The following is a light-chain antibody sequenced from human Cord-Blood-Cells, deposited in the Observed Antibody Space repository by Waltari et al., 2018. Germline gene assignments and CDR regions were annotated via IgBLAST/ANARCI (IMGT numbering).Light chain of an antibody. CDR2: EGS. V-gene: IGLV2-23*03. Sequence: QSALPPPASVSGSPGQSITISCTGTSSDVGSYNLVSWYQQHPGKAPKLMIYEGSKRPSGVSNRFSGSKSGNTASLTISGLQAEDEADYYCCSYAGSSTFVVFGGGTKLTVI. J-gene: IGLJ2*01. CDR1: SSDVGSYNL. CDR3: CSYAGSSTFVV.